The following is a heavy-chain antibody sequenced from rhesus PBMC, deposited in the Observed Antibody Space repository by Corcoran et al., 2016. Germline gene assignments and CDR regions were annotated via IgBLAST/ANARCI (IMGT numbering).Heavy chain of an antibody. CDR3: ARDLSGVIID. CDR2: IEGRGNRH. CDR1: GGSISSSY. V-gene: IGHV4-169*02. J-gene: IGHJ4*01. Sequence: QLQLQESGPGLVKPSETLSVTCAVSGGSISSSYWSLIRQAPGKGREGIGYIEGRGNRHSYNPSRSSRVTRTVETSKNQLSLKLRSVTAADTAVYYCARDLSGVIIDWGQGVLVTVSS. D-gene: IGHD3-22*01.